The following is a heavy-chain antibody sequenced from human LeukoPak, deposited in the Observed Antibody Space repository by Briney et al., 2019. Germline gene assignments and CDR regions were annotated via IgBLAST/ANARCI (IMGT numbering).Heavy chain of an antibody. CDR3: ASCGGDCYSKYYFYY. CDR2: IIPIFGTP. Sequence: ASVKVSCKASGGTFNSYAITWVRQAPGQGLEWMGGIIPIFGTPNYAQKFQGRVRITADESTNTAYMELSSLRSEDTAVYYCASCGGDCYSKYYFYYWGQGTLVTVSS. D-gene: IGHD2-21*02. J-gene: IGHJ4*02. V-gene: IGHV1-69*01. CDR1: GGTFNSYA.